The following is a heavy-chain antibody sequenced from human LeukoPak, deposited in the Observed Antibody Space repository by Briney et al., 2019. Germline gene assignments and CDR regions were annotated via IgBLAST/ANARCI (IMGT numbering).Heavy chain of an antibody. CDR3: ARGDYDFWSGYYFYYGMDV. Sequence: GRSLRLSCAAPGFTFSSYAMHWVRQAPGKGLEWVAVISYDGSNKYYADSVKGRFTISRDNSKNTLYLQMNSLRAEDTAVYYCARGDYDFWSGYYFYYGMDVWGQGTTVTVSS. D-gene: IGHD3-3*01. J-gene: IGHJ6*02. CDR1: GFTFSSYA. V-gene: IGHV3-30-3*01. CDR2: ISYDGSNK.